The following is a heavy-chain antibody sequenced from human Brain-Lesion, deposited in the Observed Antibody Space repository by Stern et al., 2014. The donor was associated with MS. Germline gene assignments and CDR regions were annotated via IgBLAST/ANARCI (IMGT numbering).Heavy chain of an antibody. CDR3: AGEEDIRYCSGGSCTGNWFDP. CDR2: IYYSGNT. D-gene: IGHD2-15*01. Sequence: QLVESGPGLVKPSETLSLTCTVAGGSVSSTSYAWARIRQPPGKGLEWIGTIYYSGNTYYSPSLKSRLTISLDTSKNQFSMQLRFVTAADTAVYYCAGEEDIRYCSGGSCTGNWFDPWGQGTLVTVSS. V-gene: IGHV4-39*01. CDR1: GGSVSSTSYA. J-gene: IGHJ5*02.